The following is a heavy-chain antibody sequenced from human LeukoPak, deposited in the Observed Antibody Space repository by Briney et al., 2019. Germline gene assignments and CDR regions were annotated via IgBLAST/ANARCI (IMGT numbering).Heavy chain of an antibody. D-gene: IGHD4/OR15-4a*01. CDR1: GFTLSDYY. Sequence: AGGSLRLSCAASGFTLSDYYVSWIRQAPGKGLEWVAFISNSGFTKYYADSVKGRSTVSRDNVKDSVSLQMNSLRAEDTARYFCAREDSGGNSFDYWGQGAQVTVS. CDR2: ISNSGFTK. J-gene: IGHJ4*02. CDR3: AREDSGGNSFDY. V-gene: IGHV3-11*01.